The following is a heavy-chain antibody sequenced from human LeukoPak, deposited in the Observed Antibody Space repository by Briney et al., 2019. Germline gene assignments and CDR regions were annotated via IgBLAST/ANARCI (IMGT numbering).Heavy chain of an antibody. V-gene: IGHV3-30*04. CDR3: ATDIAVAGTATSYYYYGMDV. CDR2: ISYDGSNK. D-gene: IGHD6-19*01. CDR1: GFTFSSYA. Sequence: PGGSLRLSCAASGFTFSSYAMHWVRQAPGKGLEWVAVISYDGSNKYYADSVKGRFTISRDNSKNTLYPQMNSLRAEDTAVYYCATDIAVAGTATSYYYYGMDVWGQGTTVTVSS. J-gene: IGHJ6*02.